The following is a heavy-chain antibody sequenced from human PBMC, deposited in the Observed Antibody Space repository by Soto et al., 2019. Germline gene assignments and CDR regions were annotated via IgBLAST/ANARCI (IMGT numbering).Heavy chain of an antibody. V-gene: IGHV3-43*01. CDR3: VRYCSGGSCYDWFDP. J-gene: IGHJ5*02. CDR1: GFTFDDST. Sequence: GRSLRISFAASGFTFDDSTMPWVRQAQGKGLEWFSLISWDGRSTYYADSVKGRFTISRDNSKNSLYLQMNSLRTEDTALYYCVRYCSGGSCYDWFDPWGQGTRVTVSS. CDR2: ISWDGRST. D-gene: IGHD2-15*01.